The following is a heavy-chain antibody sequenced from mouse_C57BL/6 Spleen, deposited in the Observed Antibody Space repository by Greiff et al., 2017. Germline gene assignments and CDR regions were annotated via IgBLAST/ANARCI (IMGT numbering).Heavy chain of an antibody. CDR2: INYDGSST. Sequence: EVKLMESEGGLVQPGSSMKLSCTASGFTFSDYYMAWVRQVPEKGLEWVANINYDGSSTYYLDSLKSRFIISRDNAKNILYLQMSSLKSEDTATYYCARSYYGYEEAMDYWGQGTSVTVSS. D-gene: IGHD2-9*01. CDR1: GFTFSDYY. V-gene: IGHV5-16*01. CDR3: ARSYYGYEEAMDY. J-gene: IGHJ4*01.